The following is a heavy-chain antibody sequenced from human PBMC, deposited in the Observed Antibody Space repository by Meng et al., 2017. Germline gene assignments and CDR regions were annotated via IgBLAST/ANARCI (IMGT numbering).Heavy chain of an antibody. V-gene: IGHV3-30*04. CDR3: ARPLAPRSDGYNARSYYHYYGMDV. CDR1: GFTFSSYA. Sequence: GESLKISCAASGFTFSSYAMHWVRQAPGKGLEWVAVISYDGSNKYYADSVKGRFTISRDNSKNTLYLQMNSLRAEDTAVYYCARPLAPRSDGYNARSYYHYYGMDVWGQGTTVTVSS. CDR2: ISYDGSNK. J-gene: IGHJ6*02. D-gene: IGHD5-24*01.